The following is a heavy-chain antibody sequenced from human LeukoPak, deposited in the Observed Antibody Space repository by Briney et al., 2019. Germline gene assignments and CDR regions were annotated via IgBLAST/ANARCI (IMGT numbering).Heavy chain of an antibody. CDR3: ATGGYSRLFDY. V-gene: IGHV1-46*01. J-gene: IGHJ4*02. D-gene: IGHD5-18*01. Sequence: ASVKVSCKASGYTFTSYYMHWVRQAPGQGLEWMGIINPSGGSTSYAQKFQGRVTMTGDMSTSTVYMELSSLRSEDTAVYYCATGGYSRLFDYWGQGTLVTVSS. CDR2: INPSGGST. CDR1: GYTFTSYY.